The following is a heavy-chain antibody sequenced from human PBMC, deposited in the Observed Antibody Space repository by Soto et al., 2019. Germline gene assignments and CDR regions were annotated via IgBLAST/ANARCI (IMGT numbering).Heavy chain of an antibody. D-gene: IGHD6-13*01. Sequence: QVQLVQSGAEVKKPGASVKLSCRTSGYTFTHYYIHWVRQAPGQGLEWLAIINPASGSTNYAQDFQGRVTLTMDTSTTTVYIEFSGLRAEDTAIFYCARDLAAGDYWGQGTLVTVSS. J-gene: IGHJ4*02. CDR2: INPASGST. V-gene: IGHV1-46*03. CDR3: ARDLAAGDY. CDR1: GYTFTHYY.